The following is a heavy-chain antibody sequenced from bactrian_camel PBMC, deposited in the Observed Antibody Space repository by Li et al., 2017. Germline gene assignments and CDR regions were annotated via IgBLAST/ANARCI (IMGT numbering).Heavy chain of an antibody. CDR1: GYTVSRGC. J-gene: IGHJ4*01. V-gene: IGHV3S10*01. CDR2: LETDGGT. D-gene: IGHD2*01. CDR3: KRQCLRSGVRLTY. Sequence: DVQLVESGGGSVQAGGSLKLSCRVSGYTVSRGCMTWFRQTPGKEREGVARLETDGGTTYAASVKGRFTISRDSDKNTVYLQMNSLQPEDSAMCYCKRQCLRSGVRLTYWGQGTQVTVSS.